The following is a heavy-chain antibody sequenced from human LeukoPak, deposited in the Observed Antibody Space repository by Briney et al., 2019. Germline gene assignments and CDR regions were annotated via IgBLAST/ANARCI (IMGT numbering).Heavy chain of an antibody. D-gene: IGHD3-10*01. CDR3: ARSETFGDGMDV. V-gene: IGHV1-2*02. CDR2: INPNSGGT. Sequence: ASVKVSCKASGYTFTGYYMHWVRQAPGQGLEWMGWINPNSGGTNYAQKFRGRVTMTRDTSISTAYMELSRLRSDDTAVYYCARSETFGDGMDVWGQGTTVTVSS. CDR1: GYTFTGYY. J-gene: IGHJ6*02.